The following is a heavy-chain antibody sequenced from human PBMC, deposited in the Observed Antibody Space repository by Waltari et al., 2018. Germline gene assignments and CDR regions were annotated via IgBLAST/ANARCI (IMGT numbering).Heavy chain of an antibody. J-gene: IGHJ3*01. CDR2: IIPIYGKP. CDR3: AKRIVGGPFDV. Sequence: QVHLVQSGAEVRKPGSSVKVSCEASGGSFGTYAIAWVRQAPGQGLEWMAGIIPIYGKPNYAQKFQGRVNVAADELTRTAYMELSSLRSDGTAIYYCAKRIVGGPFDVWGQGTMVTVSS. V-gene: IGHV1-69*12. D-gene: IGHD1-26*01. CDR1: GGSFGTYA.